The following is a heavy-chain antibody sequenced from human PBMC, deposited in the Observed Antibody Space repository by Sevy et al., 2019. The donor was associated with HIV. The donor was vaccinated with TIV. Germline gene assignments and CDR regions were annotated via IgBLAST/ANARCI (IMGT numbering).Heavy chain of an antibody. Sequence: SETLSLTCTVSGGSISSYYWSWIRQPPGKGLEWIGYIYYSGSTNYNPSLKSRVTISVDTSKNQFSLKLSSVTAADTAVYYCVRGGITGTTDYWGQGTLVTVSS. CDR2: IYYSGST. CDR1: GGSISSYY. D-gene: IGHD1-7*01. J-gene: IGHJ4*02. CDR3: VRGGITGTTDY. V-gene: IGHV4-59*01.